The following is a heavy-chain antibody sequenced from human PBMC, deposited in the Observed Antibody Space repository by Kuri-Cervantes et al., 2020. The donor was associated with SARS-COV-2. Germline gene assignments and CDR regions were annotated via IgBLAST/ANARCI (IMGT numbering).Heavy chain of an antibody. Sequence: SVKVSCKASGYTFTGYYMHWVRQAPGQGLEWMGWINPNSGGTNYAQKFQGWVTMTRDTSISTAYMELSRLRSDDTAVYYCARDQYLLLLSGYYYYYGMDVWGQGTTVTVSS. CDR3: ARDQYLLLLSGYYYYYGMDV. CDR1: GYTFTGYY. D-gene: IGHD2-21*01. V-gene: IGHV1-2*04. CDR2: INPNSGGT. J-gene: IGHJ6*02.